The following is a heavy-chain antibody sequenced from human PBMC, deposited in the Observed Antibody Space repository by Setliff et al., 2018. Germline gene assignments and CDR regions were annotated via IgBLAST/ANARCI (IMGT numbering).Heavy chain of an antibody. CDR3: ARVADGSGSFYLGFDY. Sequence: SETLSLTCGGYGGSISDYYWNWIRQHPEKGLEWLGYIFHSGSTHYNSSLKSRITISIDTSKNHFSLELNSVTAADSAVYYCARVADGSGSFYLGFDYWGQGILVTVSS. J-gene: IGHJ4*02. CDR1: GGSISDYY. CDR2: IFHSGST. V-gene: IGHV4-31*11. D-gene: IGHD3-10*01.